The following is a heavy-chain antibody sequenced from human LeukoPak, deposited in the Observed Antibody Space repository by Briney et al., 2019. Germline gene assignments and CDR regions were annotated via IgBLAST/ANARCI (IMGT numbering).Heavy chain of an antibody. CDR2: ISAYNGNT. Sequence: ASVKVSCKASGYTFTSYGISWVRQSPGQGLEWMGWISAYNGNTNYAQKLQGRVTMTTDTSTSTAYMELRSLRSDDTAVYYCATGLPYYYDSSGYYFWFDYRGQGTLVTVSS. CDR3: ATGLPYYYDSSGYYFWFDY. CDR1: GYTFTSYG. V-gene: IGHV1-18*01. J-gene: IGHJ4*02. D-gene: IGHD3-22*01.